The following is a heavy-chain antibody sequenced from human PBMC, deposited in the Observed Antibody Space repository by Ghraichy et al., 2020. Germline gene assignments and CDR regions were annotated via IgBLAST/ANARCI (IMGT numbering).Heavy chain of an antibody. D-gene: IGHD5-18*01. Sequence: SQTLSLTCAISGDRVSSISAAWNWIRQSPTRGLEWLGRTYYRARWYNDYALSVKGRLRIDPDKSKNQFSLHLVSVTPEDTGVYYCARDGAALAWGPDFHYYAMDVWGQGTAVIVS. CDR2: TYYRARWYN. CDR1: GDRVSSISAA. J-gene: IGHJ6*02. CDR3: ARDGAALAWGPDFHYYAMDV. V-gene: IGHV6-1*01.